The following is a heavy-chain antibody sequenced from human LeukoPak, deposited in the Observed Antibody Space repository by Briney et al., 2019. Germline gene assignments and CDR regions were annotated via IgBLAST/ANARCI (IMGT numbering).Heavy chain of an antibody. CDR3: ARDLSSRIAAAGFDY. V-gene: IGHV1-46*01. D-gene: IGHD6-13*01. Sequence: ASVKVSCKASGYTFTSYYMHWVRQAPGQGLEWMGIINPSGGSTSYAQKFQGRVTMTRDMSTSTVYMELSSLRSEDTAVYYCARDLSSRIAAAGFDYWGQGTLVTVSS. CDR1: GYTFTSYY. CDR2: INPSGGST. J-gene: IGHJ4*02.